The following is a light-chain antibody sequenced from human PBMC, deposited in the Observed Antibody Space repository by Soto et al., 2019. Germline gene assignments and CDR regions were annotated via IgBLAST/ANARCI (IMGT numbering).Light chain of an antibody. CDR1: SSDVVGYNY. V-gene: IGLV2-14*01. CDR3: SSYASSSTPHVV. CDR2: DVS. J-gene: IGLJ2*01. Sequence: QSALTQPASVSGSPGQSITISCTGTSSDVVGYNYVSWYQQDPGKAPKLMIYDVSNRPSGVSNRFSGSKSGNTASLTISGLQAEDEADYYCSSYASSSTPHVVFGGGTKVTVL.